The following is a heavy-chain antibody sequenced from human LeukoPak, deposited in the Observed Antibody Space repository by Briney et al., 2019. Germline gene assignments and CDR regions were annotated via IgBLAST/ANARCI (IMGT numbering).Heavy chain of an antibody. CDR3: AKDPPYSSGWYTAFDI. J-gene: IGHJ3*02. D-gene: IGHD6-19*01. CDR1: GFTFSSYG. CDR2: ISYDGSNK. V-gene: IGHV3-30*18. Sequence: PGGSLRLSCAASGFTFSSYGMHWVRQAPGKGLEWVAVISYDGSNKYYADSVKGRFTISRDNSKNTLYLQMNSLRAEDTAVYYCAKDPPYSSGWYTAFDIWGQGTMVTVSS.